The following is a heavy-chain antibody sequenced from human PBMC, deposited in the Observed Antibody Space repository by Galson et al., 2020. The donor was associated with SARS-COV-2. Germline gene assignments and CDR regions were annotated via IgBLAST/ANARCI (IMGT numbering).Heavy chain of an antibody. D-gene: IGHD2-21*02. Sequence: ASVKVYFKASGGTFRDYVIGWVRQAPGQGLDWVGRIIPMLGTANYAQNFQGKLNITADKSAKTAYMELRSLRSEDTAVYYCAGAIVVVTAVDLPDGLLIWGQGTLVTVSS. CDR1: GGTFRDYV. CDR3: AGAIVVVTAVDLPDGLLI. V-gene: IGHV1-69*06. J-gene: IGHJ3*02. CDR2: IIPMLGTA.